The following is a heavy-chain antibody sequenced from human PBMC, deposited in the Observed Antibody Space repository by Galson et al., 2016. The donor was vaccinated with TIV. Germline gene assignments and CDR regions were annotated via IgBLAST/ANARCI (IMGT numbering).Heavy chain of an antibody. D-gene: IGHD6-19*01. Sequence: SLRLSCAASGFTFGSYGMHWVRQAPGKGLEWVAVMWFDGSDIYYADSVKGRFTISRDNSKNTLYLQMNSLRGEDTAVYYCARARYSNGWFTDFGGQGTLVTVSS. CDR1: GFTFGSYG. J-gene: IGHJ4*02. CDR2: MWFDGSDI. V-gene: IGHV3-33*01. CDR3: ARARYSNGWFTDF.